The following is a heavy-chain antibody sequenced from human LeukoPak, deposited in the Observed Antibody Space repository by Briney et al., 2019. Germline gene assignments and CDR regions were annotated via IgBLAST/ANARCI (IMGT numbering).Heavy chain of an antibody. CDR1: GSISSYY. V-gene: IGHV4-4*09. D-gene: IGHD2-2*01. CDR3: ARQKCTSTSCLTKNAFDI. J-gene: IGHJ3*02. Sequence: SETLSLTCTVSGSISSYYWSWIRQPPGKGLEWIGYIYTSGSTNYNPSLKSRVTISVDTSKNQFSLDLSSVAAADTAVYYCARQKCTSTSCLTKNAFDIWGQGTMVTVSS. CDR2: IYTSGST.